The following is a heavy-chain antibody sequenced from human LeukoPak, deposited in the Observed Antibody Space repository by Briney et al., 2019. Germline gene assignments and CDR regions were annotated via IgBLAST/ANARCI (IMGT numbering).Heavy chain of an antibody. CDR1: GYTFTSYY. D-gene: IGHD2-15*01. CDR2: INPSGGST. CDR3: ARGDVYGSGVYNWFDP. J-gene: IGHJ5*02. Sequence: ASVKVSFKASGYTFTSYYIHWVRQAPGQGLEWMGIINPSGGSTTYAQKFQGRVTMTRDTSTSTVYMELSSLRSEDTALYYCARGDVYGSGVYNWFDPWGQGTLVIVSS. V-gene: IGHV1-46*01.